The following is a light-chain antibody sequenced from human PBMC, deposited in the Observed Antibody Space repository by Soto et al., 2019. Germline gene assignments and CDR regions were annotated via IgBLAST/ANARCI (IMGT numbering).Light chain of an antibody. Sequence: DIQMTQSPSSLSSSVGDRVTITCRASQSIRRYLNWYQQKPGKHAKLLIYAAASLQSGVPSSFSDSGSGPEFTSTISSLQPEYFATYDCQQSYSTLFTVGGGTKVEIK. V-gene: IGKV1-39*01. CDR3: QQSYSTLFT. CDR1: QSIRRY. CDR2: AAA. J-gene: IGKJ4*01.